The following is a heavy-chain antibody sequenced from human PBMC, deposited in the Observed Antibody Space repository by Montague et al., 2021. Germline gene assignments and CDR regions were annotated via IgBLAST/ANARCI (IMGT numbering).Heavy chain of an antibody. J-gene: IGHJ6*03. CDR3: GVSPRRGGMDV. Sequence: SLRRSCAASGFTFSSYWMSWVRQAPGKGLEWVANVGDDGVETYYVDSVKGRFTVSRDNAKSSLYLQMNSLRAEDTAVYYCGVSPRRGGMDVWGKGTTVTVSS. V-gene: IGHV3-7*01. CDR1: GFTFSSYW. CDR2: VGDDGVET.